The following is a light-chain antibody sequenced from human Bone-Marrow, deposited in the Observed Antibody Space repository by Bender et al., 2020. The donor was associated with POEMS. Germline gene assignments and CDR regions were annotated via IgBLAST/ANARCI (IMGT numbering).Light chain of an antibody. CDR3: CSYAGSYTGV. V-gene: IGLV4-69*01. CDR2: VNSDGSH. CDR1: SGHNYYA. Sequence: QLVLTQSPSASASLGASVKLTCTLSSGHNYYAIAWLQQQPEKGPRYLMKVNSDGSHNKGDGVPDRFSGSKSGNTASLTISGLQAEDEAEYYCCSYAGSYTGVFGTGTKVTVL. J-gene: IGLJ1*01.